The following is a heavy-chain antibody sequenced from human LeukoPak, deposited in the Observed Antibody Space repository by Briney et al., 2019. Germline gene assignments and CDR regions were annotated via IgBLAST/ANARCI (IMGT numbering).Heavy chain of an antibody. Sequence: VASVKVSCKVSGYTFTSYYMHWVRQAPGQGLEWMGIINPSGGSTSYAQKFQGRVTMTRDMSTSTVYMELSSLRSEDTAVYYCARDRSELQSDYYYYYYYMDVWGKGTTVTVSS. CDR2: INPSGGST. CDR1: GYTFTSYY. D-gene: IGHD5-24*01. J-gene: IGHJ6*03. V-gene: IGHV1-46*01. CDR3: ARDRSELQSDYYYYYYYMDV.